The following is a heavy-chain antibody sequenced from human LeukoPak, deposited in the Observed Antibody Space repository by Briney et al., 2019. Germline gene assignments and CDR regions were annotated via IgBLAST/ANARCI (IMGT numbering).Heavy chain of an antibody. D-gene: IGHD3-9*01. CDR1: GGSISSGGYY. CDR3: ARGAYDILTGYYSNYYYYGMDV. V-gene: IGHV4-31*03. Sequence: PSETLSLTCTVSGGSISSGGYYWSWIRQHPGKGLEWIGYIYYSGSTYYNPSLKSRVTISVDTSKNQFSLKLSSVTAADTAVYYRARGAYDILTGYYSNYYYYGMDVWGQGTLVTVSS. J-gene: IGHJ6*02. CDR2: IYYSGST.